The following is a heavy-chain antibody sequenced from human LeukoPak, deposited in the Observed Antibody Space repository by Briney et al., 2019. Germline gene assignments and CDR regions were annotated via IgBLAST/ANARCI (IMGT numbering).Heavy chain of an antibody. CDR2: IFYNGNT. Sequence: PSETLSLTCSVSGAIIKREGFNWDWIRQPPGKGLEYIGSIFYNGNTYYNPSLESRVTISVDKSKNQFSLNMFYVTAADTAVYYCTRRPKEPGFWSGYVDSWGQGTLVTVSS. D-gene: IGHD3-3*01. V-gene: IGHV4-39*01. CDR3: TRRPKEPGFWSGYVDS. J-gene: IGHJ4*02. CDR1: GAIIKREGFN.